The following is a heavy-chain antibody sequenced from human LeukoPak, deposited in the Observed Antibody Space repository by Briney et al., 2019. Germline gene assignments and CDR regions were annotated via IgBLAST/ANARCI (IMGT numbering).Heavy chain of an antibody. J-gene: IGHJ4*02. Sequence: PGGSLRLSCAASGFTFSSYAMSWVRQAPGKGLEWVSAISGSGGSTYYADSVKGRFTISRDNSKNTLYLQTNSLRAEDTAVYYCAKDIGXXXYGHYWGQGTLVTVSS. CDR3: AKDIGXXXYGHY. D-gene: IGHD5-18*01. V-gene: IGHV3-23*01. CDR1: GFTFSSYA. CDR2: ISGSGGST.